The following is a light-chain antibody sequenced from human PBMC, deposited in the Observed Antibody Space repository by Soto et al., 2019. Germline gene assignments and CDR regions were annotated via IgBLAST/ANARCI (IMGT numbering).Light chain of an antibody. V-gene: IGKV3-15*01. J-gene: IGKJ1*01. CDR2: GAS. CDR1: QSVSSN. CDR3: QQYKTWPLT. Sequence: EIVMTQSPATLSVSPGERATLSCRASQSVSSNLAWYQQKPGQAPRLLIYGASTRATGFPARFRGSGSGTEFTITVSSLQSEDFAVYYCQQYKTWPLTFGQGTQVEIK.